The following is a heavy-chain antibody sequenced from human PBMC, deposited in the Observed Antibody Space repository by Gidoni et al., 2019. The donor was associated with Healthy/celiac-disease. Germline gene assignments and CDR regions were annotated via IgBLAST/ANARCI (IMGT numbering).Heavy chain of an antibody. D-gene: IGHD2-15*01. J-gene: IGHJ4*02. Sequence: QVQLVQSGAEVQKPGSSVKVSCKASGGTFSSYAISWVRQAPGQGLEWMGGIIPIFGTANYAQKFQGRVTITADESTSTAYMELSSLRSEDTAVYYCARGGVEYCSGGSCYYFDYWGQGTLVTVSS. CDR2: IIPIFGTA. V-gene: IGHV1-69*01. CDR3: ARGGVEYCSGGSCYYFDY. CDR1: GGTFSSYA.